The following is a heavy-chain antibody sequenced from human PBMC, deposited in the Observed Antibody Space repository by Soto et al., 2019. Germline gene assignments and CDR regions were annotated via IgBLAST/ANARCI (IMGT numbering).Heavy chain of an antibody. V-gene: IGHV1-18*01. CDR3: ARDRGVATIFGY. D-gene: IGHD5-12*01. CDR2: ISAYNGNT. J-gene: IGHJ4*02. CDR1: GYTFTSYG. Sequence: ASVKVSCKASGYTFTSYGISWVRQAPGQGLEWMGWISAYNGNTNYAQNLQGRVTMTTDRSTSTAYMELSSLRSEDTAVYYCARDRGVATIFGYWGQGTLVTVSS.